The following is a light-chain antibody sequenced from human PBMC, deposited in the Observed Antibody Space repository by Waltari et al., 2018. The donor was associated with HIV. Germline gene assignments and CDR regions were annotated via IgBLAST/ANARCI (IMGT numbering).Light chain of an antibody. Sequence: QSVLTQAPSVSRPPGQRVIMSCSGRASHIGNNFVSWFQQVSGRAPRLVIYRSDQRPSGVPDRISAAKAGSSATLAITGLQSGDEAVYFCASWDDNLSHWVFGGGTKVTV. J-gene: IGLJ3*02. CDR1: ASHIGNNF. V-gene: IGLV1-47*01. CDR3: ASWDDNLSHWV. CDR2: RSD.